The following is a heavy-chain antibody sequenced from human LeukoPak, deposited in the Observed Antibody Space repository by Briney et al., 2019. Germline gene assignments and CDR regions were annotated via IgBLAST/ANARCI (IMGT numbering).Heavy chain of an antibody. V-gene: IGHV3-30*03. CDR3: ARDLSGVTGYTYGRGIDY. CDR2: ISYDGSNK. D-gene: IGHD5-18*01. Sequence: GGSLRLSWAASGFTFSSYGMHWVRQAPGKGLEWVAVISYDGSNKYYADSVKGRFTISRDNSKNTLYLQMNSLRAEDTAVYYCARDLSGVTGYTYGRGIDYWGQGTLVTVSS. CDR1: GFTFSSYG. J-gene: IGHJ4*02.